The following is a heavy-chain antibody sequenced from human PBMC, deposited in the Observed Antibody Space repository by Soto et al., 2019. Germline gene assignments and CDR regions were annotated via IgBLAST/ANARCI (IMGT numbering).Heavy chain of an antibody. J-gene: IGHJ4*02. CDR1: GFTFSSYA. V-gene: IGHV3-23*01. D-gene: IGHD3-22*01. CDR2: ISGSGGST. Sequence: VGSLRLSCAASGFTFSSYAMSWVREAPGKGLEWVSAISGSGGSTYYADSVKGRFTISRDNSKNTLYLQMNSLRAEDTAVYYCAKVPNSSGSIRAPSDYWGQGTLVTVSS. CDR3: AKVPNSSGSIRAPSDY.